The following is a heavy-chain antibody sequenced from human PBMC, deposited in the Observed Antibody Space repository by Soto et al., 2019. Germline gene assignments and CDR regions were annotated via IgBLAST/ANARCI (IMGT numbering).Heavy chain of an antibody. CDR3: ASGEGPGIDCISTSCYYYHYLLDV. CDR2: INPSGGST. J-gene: IGHJ6*02. Sequence: GASVKVSCKASGYTFTSYYMHWVRQAPGQGLEWMGIINPSGGSTSYAQKFQGRVTMTRDTSTSTVYMELSSLRSEDTAVYYCASGEGPGIDCISTSCYYYHYLLDVWGQGTTDTGSS. CDR1: GYTFTSYY. D-gene: IGHD2-2*01. V-gene: IGHV1-46*01.